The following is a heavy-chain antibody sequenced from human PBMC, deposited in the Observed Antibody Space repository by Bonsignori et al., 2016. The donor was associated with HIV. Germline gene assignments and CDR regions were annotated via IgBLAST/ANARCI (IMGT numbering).Heavy chain of an antibody. J-gene: IGHJ4*02. CDR1: GGSISSGGDY. Sequence: QVQLQESGPRLVKPSQTLSLTCTVSGGSISSGGDYWTWIRQHPGKGLEWIGYINYRGSTYYNPSLKSRSIISVDTSKNQFSLKLTSVTAADTAVYSCARGDCTRTSCPLDYWGQGTLGHRLL. CDR2: INYRGST. D-gene: IGHD2-2*01. V-gene: IGHV4-31*03. CDR3: ARGDCTRTSCPLDY.